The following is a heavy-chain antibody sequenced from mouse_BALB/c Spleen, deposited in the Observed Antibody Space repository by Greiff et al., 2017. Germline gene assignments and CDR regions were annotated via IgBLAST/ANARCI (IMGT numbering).Heavy chain of an antibody. J-gene: IGHJ4*01. Sequence: EVKLVESGGGLVKPGGSLKLSCAASGFTFSSYAMSWVRQSPEKRLEWVAEISSGGSYTYYPDTVTGRFTISRDNAKNTLYLEMSSLRSEDTAMYYCARGMMVTPYAMDYWGQGTSVTVSA. CDR3: ARGMMVTPYAMDY. D-gene: IGHD2-3*01. V-gene: IGHV5-9-4*01. CDR2: ISSGGSYT. CDR1: GFTFSSYA.